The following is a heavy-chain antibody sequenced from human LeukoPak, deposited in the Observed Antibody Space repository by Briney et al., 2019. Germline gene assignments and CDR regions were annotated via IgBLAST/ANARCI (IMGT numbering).Heavy chain of an antibody. J-gene: IGHJ4*02. V-gene: IGHV3-7*04. CDR1: GFTFSNFW. D-gene: IGHD3-10*01. Sequence: GGSLRLSCAVSGFTFSNFWMSWVRQAPGRGLEGVANIHPEGNEKYHVESVKGRFTISRDNAKNLLFLQMNGLRVEDRAVYYCARGDDFSGDHWGQGTLVTVSS. CDR2: IHPEGNEK. CDR3: ARGDDFSGDH.